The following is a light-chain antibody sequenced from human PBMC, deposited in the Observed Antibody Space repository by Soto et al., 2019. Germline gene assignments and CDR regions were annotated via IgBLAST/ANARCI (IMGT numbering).Light chain of an antibody. CDR1: QGIRND. CDR3: LQVYNYPLT. CDR2: AAS. Sequence: IQMTQSPSSLSASVGDRVTITCRASQGIRNDLGWYQQKPGKAPNLLIYAASSLQSGVPSTFSGSGSGTDFTLTLSRLQTEDFATYYCLQVYNYPLTFGGGTKV. J-gene: IGKJ4*01. V-gene: IGKV1-6*01.